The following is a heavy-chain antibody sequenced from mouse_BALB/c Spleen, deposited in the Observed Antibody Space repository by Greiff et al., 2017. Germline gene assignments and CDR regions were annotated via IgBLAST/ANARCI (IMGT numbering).Heavy chain of an antibody. CDR2: ISSGGST. V-gene: IGHV5-6-5*01. Sequence: EVQRVESGGGLVKPGGSLKLSCAASGFTFSSYAMSWVRQTPEKRLEWVASISSGGSTYYPDSVKGRFTISRDNARNILYLQMSSLRSEDTAMYYCARGYGNPWYFDDWGAGTTVTVSS. CDR3: ARGYGNPWYFDD. J-gene: IGHJ1*01. CDR1: GFTFSSYA. D-gene: IGHD2-10*02.